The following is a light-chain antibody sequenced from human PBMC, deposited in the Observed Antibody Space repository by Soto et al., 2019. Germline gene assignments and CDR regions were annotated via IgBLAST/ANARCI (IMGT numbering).Light chain of an antibody. CDR3: QQRSNWPIA. CDR1: QSVRSN. V-gene: IGKV3D-15*01. CDR2: EAS. Sequence: EIVMTQSPATLSVSPGERATLSCRASQSVRSNLAWYQQKPGQAPRLLIYEASTRDTGIPARFSGSGSGTEFTLTISSRQSEDFAVYDCQQRSNWPIAFGQGTRLAI. J-gene: IGKJ5*01.